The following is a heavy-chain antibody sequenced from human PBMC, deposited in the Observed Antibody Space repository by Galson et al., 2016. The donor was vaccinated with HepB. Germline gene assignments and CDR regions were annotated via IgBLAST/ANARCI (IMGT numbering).Heavy chain of an antibody. CDR3: ARLERGCSGGSCSPYYFDT. CDR2: IYPGDSDT. Sequence: QSGAEVKKSGESLKISCKASGYKFGYYWIGWVRQLPGKGLEWLGIIYPGDSDTRYSPSFQGQVTMSADTSITTAYLQWSSLKASDTAMYYFARLERGCSGGSCSPYYFDTGGQGTLVTVSS. D-gene: IGHD2-15*01. V-gene: IGHV5-51*01. CDR1: GYKFGYYW. J-gene: IGHJ4*02.